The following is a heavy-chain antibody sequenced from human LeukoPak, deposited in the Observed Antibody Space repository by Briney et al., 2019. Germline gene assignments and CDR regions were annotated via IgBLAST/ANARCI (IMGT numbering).Heavy chain of an antibody. D-gene: IGHD1-1*01. CDR1: GFTFTKYW. CDR2: IRQDGTEK. Sequence: TGGSLRLSCAASGFTFTKYWMTWVRQAPGKGLEWLANIRQDGTEKYYVDSVKGRFTISRDNAKNTLYLQMNSLRAEDTAVYYCARDWNAGFDYWGQGTLVTVSS. CDR3: ARDWNAGFDY. V-gene: IGHV3-7*01. J-gene: IGHJ4*02.